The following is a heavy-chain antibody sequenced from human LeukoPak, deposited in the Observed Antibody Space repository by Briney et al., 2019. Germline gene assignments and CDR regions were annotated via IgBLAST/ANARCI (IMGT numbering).Heavy chain of an antibody. Sequence: AGGSLRLSCAASGFTFSSYWMSWVRQAPGKGLEWVANIKQDGSEKYYVDSVKGRFTISRDNAKNSLYLQMNSLRAEDTAVYYCARGARSNYYGSGSYFDYWGQGTLVTVSS. D-gene: IGHD3-10*01. CDR1: GFTFSSYW. V-gene: IGHV3-7*01. CDR2: IKQDGSEK. CDR3: ARGARSNYYGSGSYFDY. J-gene: IGHJ4*02.